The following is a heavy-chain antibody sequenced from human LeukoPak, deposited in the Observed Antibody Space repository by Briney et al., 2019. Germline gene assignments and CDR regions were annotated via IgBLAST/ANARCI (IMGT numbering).Heavy chain of an antibody. V-gene: IGHV1-46*01. CDR2: INPTGSST. D-gene: IGHD1-26*01. J-gene: IGHJ5*02. Sequence: ASVTVSCKASGYTFTSYYMHWVRQAPGQGLEWMGLINPTGSSTGYAQKFQGRVTMTRDMSTSTDYMELSSLRSEDTAIYYCARDNSVGDNAWWFDPWGQGTLVTVSS. CDR3: ARDNSVGDNAWWFDP. CDR1: GYTFTSYY.